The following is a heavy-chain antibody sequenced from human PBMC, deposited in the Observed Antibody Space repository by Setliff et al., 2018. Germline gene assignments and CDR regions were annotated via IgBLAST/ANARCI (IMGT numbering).Heavy chain of an antibody. CDR3: ARGGSSLLDY. CDR1: GYPFTNYG. D-gene: IGHD3-16*01. Sequence: ASVKVSCKASGYPFTNYGLTWVRQAPGQGLEWMGWISGHNGHTDYAQNFQGRVTLTTDTSTSTAYMELRSLRSDDTAVYYCARGGSSLLDYWGQGTLVTVSS. V-gene: IGHV1-18*01. CDR2: ISGHNGHT. J-gene: IGHJ4*02.